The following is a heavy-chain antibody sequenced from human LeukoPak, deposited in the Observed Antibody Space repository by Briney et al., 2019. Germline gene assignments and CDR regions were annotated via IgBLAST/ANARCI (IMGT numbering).Heavy chain of an antibody. CDR3: ARVSTAVGQKYFDY. V-gene: IGHV3-21*01. D-gene: IGHD2-2*01. Sequence: GGSLRLSCAASGFTFSSYSMNWVRQAPGKGLEWVGSISSSSSYIYYADSVKGRFTISRDNAKNSLYLQMNSLRAEDTAVYYCARVSTAVGQKYFDYWGQGTLLTVSS. CDR2: ISSSSSYI. J-gene: IGHJ4*02. CDR1: GFTFSSYS.